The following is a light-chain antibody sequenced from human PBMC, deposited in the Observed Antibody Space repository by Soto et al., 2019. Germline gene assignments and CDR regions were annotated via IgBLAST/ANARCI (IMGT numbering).Light chain of an antibody. J-gene: IGKJ2*01. CDR2: ATS. CDR1: QSVSSSY. Sequence: EIVLTQSPGTLSLSSGERAILSCRASQSVSSSYLAWYQQKPGQAPRLLVYATSSRATGIPDRFSGSGSGTDFTLTISRLEPEDFAVYYCQQYGSSSFTFGQGTKLEIK. CDR3: QQYGSSSFT. V-gene: IGKV3-20*01.